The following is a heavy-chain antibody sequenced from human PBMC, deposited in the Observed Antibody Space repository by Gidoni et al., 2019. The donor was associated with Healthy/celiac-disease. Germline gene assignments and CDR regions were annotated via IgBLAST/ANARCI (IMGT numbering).Heavy chain of an antibody. V-gene: IGHV4-34*01. J-gene: IGHJ5*02. CDR3: ARGGGMTAFT. CDR2: INHSGST. D-gene: IGHD2-21*02. Sequence: GVVLEWIGEINHSGSTNYNPSLKSRVTISVDTSKNQFSLKLSSVTAADTAVYYCARGGGMTAFTWGQGTLVTVSS.